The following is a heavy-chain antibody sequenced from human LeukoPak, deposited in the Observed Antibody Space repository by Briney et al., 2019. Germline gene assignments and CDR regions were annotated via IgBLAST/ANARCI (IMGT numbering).Heavy chain of an antibody. CDR2: ISSSSSTI. V-gene: IGHV3-48*01. CDR3: ARVSPNYDFWSGYYYYMDV. D-gene: IGHD3-3*01. Sequence: GRSLRLSCAASGFTFSSYSMNWVRQAPGKGLEWVSYISSSSSTIYYADSVKGRFTISRDNAKNSLYLQMNSLRAEDTAVYYCARVSPNYDFWSGYYYYMDVWGKGTTVTVSS. CDR1: GFTFSSYS. J-gene: IGHJ6*03.